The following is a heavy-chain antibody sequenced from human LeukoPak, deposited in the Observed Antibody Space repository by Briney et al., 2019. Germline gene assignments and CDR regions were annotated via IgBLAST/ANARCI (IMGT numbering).Heavy chain of an antibody. Sequence: GGSLRLSCAASGFTFSSYGMHWVRQAPGKGLEWVAVIWYDGSNKYYADSVKGRFTISRDNSKNTLYLQMNSLRAEDTAVYYCARDLISYYYGSGSYYKGRRSFDYWGQGTLVTVSS. D-gene: IGHD3-10*01. CDR3: ARDLISYYYGSGSYYKGRRSFDY. J-gene: IGHJ4*02. CDR2: IWYDGSNK. CDR1: GFTFSSYG. V-gene: IGHV3-33*01.